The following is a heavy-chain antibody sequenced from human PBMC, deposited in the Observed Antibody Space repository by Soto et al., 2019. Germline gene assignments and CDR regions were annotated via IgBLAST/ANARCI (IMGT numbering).Heavy chain of an antibody. CDR3: ARHKIVVPAAIAAFDI. CDR2: IYYSGST. V-gene: IGHV4-59*08. D-gene: IGHD2-2*02. Sequence: SETLSLTCTVSGGSISSYYWSWIRQPPGKGLEWIGYIYYSGSTNYNPSLKSRVTISVDTSKNQFSLKLSSVTAADTAVYYCARHKIVVPAAIAAFDIWGQGTMVTVSS. J-gene: IGHJ3*02. CDR1: GGSISSYY.